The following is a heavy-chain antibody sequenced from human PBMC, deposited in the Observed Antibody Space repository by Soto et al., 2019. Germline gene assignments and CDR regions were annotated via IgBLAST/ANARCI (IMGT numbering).Heavy chain of an antibody. CDR1: GFTFSSYG. V-gene: IGHV3-NL1*01. CDR3: ARDPPATRHGMDV. J-gene: IGHJ6*02. CDR2: IYSGGST. Sequence: GGSLRLSCAASGFTFSSYGMHWVRQAPGKGLEWVAVIYSGGSTYYADSVRGRFTISRDNSKNTLYLQMKSLRAEDTAVYYCARDPPATRHGMDVWGQGTTVTVSS.